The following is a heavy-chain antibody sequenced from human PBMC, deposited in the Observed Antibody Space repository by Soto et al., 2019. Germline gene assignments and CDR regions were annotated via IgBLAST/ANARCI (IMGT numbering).Heavy chain of an antibody. CDR1: GGSISSYY. CDR2: IYYSGSI. V-gene: IGHV4-59*01. D-gene: IGHD5-12*01. Sequence: PSETLSLTCTVSGGSISSYYWSWIRQPPGKGLEWIGYIYYSGSINYNPSLKSRVTISVDTSKNQFSLKLSSVTAADTAVYYCARVEDGYNYEWGVFDYWGQGTLVTVSS. CDR3: ARVEDGYNYEWGVFDY. J-gene: IGHJ4*02.